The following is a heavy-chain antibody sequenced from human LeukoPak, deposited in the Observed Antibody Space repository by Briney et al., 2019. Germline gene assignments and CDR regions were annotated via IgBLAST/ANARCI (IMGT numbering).Heavy chain of an antibody. J-gene: IGHJ4*02. CDR2: ISYVGSNK. CDR3: ARGPEIFGADY. D-gene: IGHD3-3*01. V-gene: IGHV3-30-3*01. CDR1: GFTFSSYA. Sequence: GGSLRLSCAASGFTFSSYAMHWVRQAPGKGLEWVAVISYVGSNKYYADSVKGRFTISRDNSKNTLYLQMNSLRAEDTAVYYCARGPEIFGADYWGQGTLVTVSS.